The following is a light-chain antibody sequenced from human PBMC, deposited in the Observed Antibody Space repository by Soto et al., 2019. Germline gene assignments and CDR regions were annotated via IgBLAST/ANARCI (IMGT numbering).Light chain of an antibody. J-gene: IGKJ3*01. CDR2: DAS. CDR1: QSVSSN. CDR3: QQYNTWPLT. Sequence: ETVMTQSPATLSVSPGERPTLSCRASQSVSSNLAWYQQKPGQAPRLLSYDASTRATGIPARCSGSGSGTEFTLTISSLQSEDFAVYYCQQYNTWPLTFGPGTKVDIK. V-gene: IGKV3-15*01.